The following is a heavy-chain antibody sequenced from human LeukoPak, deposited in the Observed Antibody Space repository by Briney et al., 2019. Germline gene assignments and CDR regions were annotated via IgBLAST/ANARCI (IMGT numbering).Heavy chain of an antibody. J-gene: IGHJ3*02. CDR1: GGSISSYY. Sequence: SETLSLTCTVSGGSISSYYWSWVRQPPGKGLEWIGYIYYSGSTNYNPSLKSRVTMSVDRSKNQFSLKLSSVTAADTAMYYCARHMITFGGVVGPDAFDIWGQGTMVTVSS. CDR3: ARHMITFGGVVGPDAFDI. CDR2: IYYSGST. D-gene: IGHD3-16*02. V-gene: IGHV4-59*08.